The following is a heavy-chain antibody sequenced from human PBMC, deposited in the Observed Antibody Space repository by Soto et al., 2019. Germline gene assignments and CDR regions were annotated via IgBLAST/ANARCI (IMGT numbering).Heavy chain of an antibody. CDR2: INAGNGNT. V-gene: IGHV1-3*01. D-gene: IGHD6-13*01. J-gene: IGHJ4*02. CDR1: GYTFTSYA. Sequence: ASVEVSCKXSGYTFTSYAMHWVRQAPGQRLEWMGWINAGNGNTKYSQKFQGRVTITRDTSASTAYMELSSLRSEDTAVYYCARDPYSSSWYAFDYWGQGTLVTVSS. CDR3: ARDPYSSSWYAFDY.